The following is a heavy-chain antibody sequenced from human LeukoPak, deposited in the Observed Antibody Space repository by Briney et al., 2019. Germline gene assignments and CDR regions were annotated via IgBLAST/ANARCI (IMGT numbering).Heavy chain of an antibody. CDR2: IGTAGDT. V-gene: IGHV3-13*04. D-gene: IGHD4-17*01. CDR1: GLTFSSYD. CDR3: ARDGYGYYGFDY. J-gene: IGHJ4*02. Sequence: GGSLRLSCAASGLTFSSYDKHWVRQATGKGLEWVSAIGTAGDTYYPGSVKGRFTISRENAKNSLYLQMNSLRAGDTAVYYCARDGYGYYGFDYCGQGTLVTVAS.